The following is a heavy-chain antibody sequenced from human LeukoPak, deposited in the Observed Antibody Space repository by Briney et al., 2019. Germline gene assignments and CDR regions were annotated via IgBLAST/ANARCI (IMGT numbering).Heavy chain of an antibody. CDR2: ISRSSSTI. CDR3: ARDGGAVVVVTSLDY. D-gene: IGHD3-22*01. Sequence: SRILSWATSGVTLSSLSMGWVRKAKKKGMEWDSYISRSSSTIYYADSVKGRFNISRDNAKDSLYLQMNSLRDEDTAVYYCARDGGAVVVVTSLDYWGQGTLVTVSS. J-gene: IGHJ4*02. V-gene: IGHV3-48*02. CDR1: GVTLSSLS.